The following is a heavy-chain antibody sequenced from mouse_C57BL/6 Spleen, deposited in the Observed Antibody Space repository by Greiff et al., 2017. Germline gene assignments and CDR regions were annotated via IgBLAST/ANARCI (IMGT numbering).Heavy chain of an antibody. CDR1: GYTFTSYW. D-gene: IGHD2-2*01. J-gene: IGHJ4*01. CDR2: INPSSGYT. V-gene: IGHV1-7*01. CDR3: ARSDNGYRIDY. Sequence: VQLQQSGAELAKPGASVKLSCKASGYTFTSYWMHWVKQRPGQGLEWIGYINPSSGYTKYKQKFKDKATLTADKSSSTAYMQLSSLTYEDSSVYYCARSDNGYRIDYWGQGTSVTVSS.